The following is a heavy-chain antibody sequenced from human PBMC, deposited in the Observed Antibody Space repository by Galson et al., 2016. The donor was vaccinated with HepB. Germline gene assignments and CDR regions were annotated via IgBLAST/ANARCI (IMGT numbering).Heavy chain of an antibody. J-gene: IGHJ4*02. V-gene: IGHV3-74*01. CDR1: GFTFSLYW. Sequence: SLRLSCAASGFTFSLYWMHWVRQVPGKGLMWVSRINNGGTYASYADSVRGRFSIFRDDAKNTLYLQMTSLRAEDTAIYYCARGSNDWYGIDYWGQGTLATVSS. CDR2: INNGGTYA. CDR3: ARGSNDWYGIDY. D-gene: IGHD6-19*01.